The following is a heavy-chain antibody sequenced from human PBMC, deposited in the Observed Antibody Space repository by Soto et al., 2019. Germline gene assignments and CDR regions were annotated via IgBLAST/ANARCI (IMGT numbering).Heavy chain of an antibody. V-gene: IGHV3-15*01. CDR1: GFTFSNAW. CDR3: TTEYYDFWSGSSPEYFQH. Sequence: GGSLRLSCAASGFTFSNAWISWGRQAPGKGLEWVGRIKSKTDGGTTDYAAPVKGRFTISRDDSKNTLYLQMNSLKTEDTAVYYCTTEYYDFWSGSSPEYFQHWGQGTLVTVSS. D-gene: IGHD3-3*01. J-gene: IGHJ1*01. CDR2: IKSKTDGGTT.